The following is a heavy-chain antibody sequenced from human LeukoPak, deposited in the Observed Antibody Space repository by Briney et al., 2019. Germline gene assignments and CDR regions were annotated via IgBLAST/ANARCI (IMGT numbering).Heavy chain of an antibody. D-gene: IGHD4-17*01. CDR2: ISGSGGST. V-gene: IGHV3-23*01. Sequence: GGSLRLSCAASGFTFSSYAMSWVRQAPGKGLEWVSAISGSGGSTYYADSVKGRFTISGDNSKNTLYLQMNSLRAEDTAVYYCAKVPTRKALGDYFTPLWYFDLWGRGTPVTVSS. CDR3: AKVPTRKALGDYFTPLWYFDL. CDR1: GFTFSSYA. J-gene: IGHJ2*01.